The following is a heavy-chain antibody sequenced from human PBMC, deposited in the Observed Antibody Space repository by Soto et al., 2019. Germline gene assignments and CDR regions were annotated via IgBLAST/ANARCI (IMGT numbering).Heavy chain of an antibody. D-gene: IGHD1-1*01. CDR1: GASISNYY. CDR3: ARESRSELGTVEY. J-gene: IGHJ4*02. V-gene: IGHV4-4*07. CDR2: INASGTT. Sequence: QVRLQESGPGLVKPSETLSLTCTVSGASISNYYWSWIRQPAGKGLECLGRINASGTTTYNPSLRSRVTMSVDTSKNQFSLNLNSVTAADTAVYYCARESRSELGTVEYWGQGTLVTVSS.